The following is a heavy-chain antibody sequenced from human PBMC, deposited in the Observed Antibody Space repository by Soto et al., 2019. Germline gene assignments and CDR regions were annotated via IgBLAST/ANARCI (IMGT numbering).Heavy chain of an antibody. Sequence: SETLSLTCAVFGGSFSGYYWSWIRQPPGKGLEWIGEINHSGSTNYNPSLKSRVTISVDTSKNQFSLKLSSVTAADTAVYYCARVEEMATILDYWGQGTLVTVSS. D-gene: IGHD5-12*01. CDR2: INHSGST. CDR3: ARVEEMATILDY. CDR1: GGSFSGYY. J-gene: IGHJ4*02. V-gene: IGHV4-34*01.